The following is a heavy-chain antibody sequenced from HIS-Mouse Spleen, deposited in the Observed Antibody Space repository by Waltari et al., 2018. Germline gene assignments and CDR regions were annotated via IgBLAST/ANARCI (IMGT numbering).Heavy chain of an antibody. Sequence: QVQLVQSGAEVKKPGASVTVSCTASGYTFTSSYLQWVRQAPGQGLEWMGIINPSGGSTSYAQKFQGRVTMTRDTSTSTVYMELSSLRSEDTAVYYCARVYHSSSYAFDYWGQGTLVTVSS. V-gene: IGHV1-46*03. CDR1: GYTFTSSY. CDR3: ARVYHSSSYAFDY. CDR2: INPSGGST. D-gene: IGHD6-6*01. J-gene: IGHJ4*02.